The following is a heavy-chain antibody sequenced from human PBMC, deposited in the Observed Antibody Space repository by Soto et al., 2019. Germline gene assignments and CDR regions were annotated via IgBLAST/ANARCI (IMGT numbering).Heavy chain of an antibody. J-gene: IGHJ4*02. V-gene: IGHV1-69*02. D-gene: IGHD5-12*01. Sequence: QVQLVQSGAEVKKPGSSVKVSCKASGGTFSSYTISWVRQAPGQGLEWMGRIIPILGIANYAQKFQGRVTITADKSTSTAYMELSSLRCEDTAVYYCARTTIVATIPTDYWGQGTLVTVSS. CDR1: GGTFSSYT. CDR2: IIPILGIA. CDR3: ARTTIVATIPTDY.